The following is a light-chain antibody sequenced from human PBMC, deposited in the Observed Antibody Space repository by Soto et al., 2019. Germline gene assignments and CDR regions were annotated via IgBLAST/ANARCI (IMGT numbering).Light chain of an antibody. CDR2: DVS. CDR3: CSYAGTYTPVV. J-gene: IGLJ2*01. V-gene: IGLV2-11*01. Sequence: QSVLTQPRSVSGSPGQSVTISCAGTSSDVGGYNYVSWYQQYPGKAPKLMISDVSKRPSGVPDRFSGSKSGNTASLTISGLQAEDEADYYCCSYAGTYTPVVFGGGTKVTV. CDR1: SSDVGGYNY.